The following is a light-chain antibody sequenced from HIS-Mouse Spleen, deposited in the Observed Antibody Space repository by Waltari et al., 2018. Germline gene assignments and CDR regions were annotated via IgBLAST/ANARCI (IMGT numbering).Light chain of an antibody. CDR1: QSISSY. V-gene: IGKV1-39*01. CDR2: AAS. CDR3: QQSYSTSAT. J-gene: IGKJ3*01. Sequence: DIQMTQSPSSLSASVGDRVTITCRASQSISSYLNWYQQKPGKAPKLLIYAASSLQSGVPSRFSGSGSGTDFTLTISSLQPEDFATYYCQQSYSTSATFGPGNKVDIK.